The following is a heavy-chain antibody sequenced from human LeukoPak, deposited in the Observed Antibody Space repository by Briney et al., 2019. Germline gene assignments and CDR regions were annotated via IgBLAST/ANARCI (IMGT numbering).Heavy chain of an antibody. CDR2: IYYSGST. CDR1: GGSISSYY. J-gene: IGHJ3*02. Sequence: PSETLSLTCTVSGGSISSYYWSWIRQPPGKGLEWIGYIYYSGSTNYNPSLKSRVTISVDTSKNQFSLKLSSVTAADTAVYYCARDRGMYYYDSSGSNAFDIWGQGTMVTVSS. V-gene: IGHV4-59*01. CDR3: ARDRGMYYYDSSGSNAFDI. D-gene: IGHD3-22*01.